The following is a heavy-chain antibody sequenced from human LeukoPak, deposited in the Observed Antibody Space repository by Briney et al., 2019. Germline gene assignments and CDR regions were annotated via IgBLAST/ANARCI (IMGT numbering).Heavy chain of an antibody. CDR2: IYYSGST. V-gene: IGHV4-39*01. CDR3: TRHQCALNCGSYSSGYY. D-gene: IGHD6-19*01. Sequence: SETLSLTCTVSGGALSGSSYYWGWIRQPPGKGLEWIGSIYYSGSTYYNPSLKSRVTMSVDTCKNQFSRKLSSVIAADTAVYVCTRHQCALNCGSYSSGYYWGQGTLVTVSS. CDR1: GGALSGSSYY. J-gene: IGHJ4*02.